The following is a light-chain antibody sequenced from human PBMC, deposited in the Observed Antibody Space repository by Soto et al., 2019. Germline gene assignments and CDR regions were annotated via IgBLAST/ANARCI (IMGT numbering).Light chain of an antibody. CDR1: SSDVGGYNS. Sequence: QSALTQPASVSGSPGQSITISCTGNSSDVGGYNSVCWHQQHPGKAPKLMIYEVSNRPSGASDRFSASKSGNTASLTISGRLADDEADYYCSSFTRSNTWVFGGGTKVTVL. CDR2: EVS. J-gene: IGLJ3*02. CDR3: SSFTRSNTWV. V-gene: IGLV2-14*01.